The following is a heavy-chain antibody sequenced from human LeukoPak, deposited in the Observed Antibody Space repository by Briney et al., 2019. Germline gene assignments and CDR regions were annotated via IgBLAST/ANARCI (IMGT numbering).Heavy chain of an antibody. Sequence: GASVKVSCKASGYTFTSYGISWVRQAPGQGLEWMGWISAYNGNTNYAQKLQGRVTMTTDTSTSTAYMELRSLRSDDTAVYYCARLTTTVTRYYYYYMDVWGKGTTVTVSS. CDR3: ARLTTTVTRYYYYYMDV. D-gene: IGHD4-11*01. CDR2: ISAYNGNT. CDR1: GYTFTSYG. V-gene: IGHV1-18*01. J-gene: IGHJ6*03.